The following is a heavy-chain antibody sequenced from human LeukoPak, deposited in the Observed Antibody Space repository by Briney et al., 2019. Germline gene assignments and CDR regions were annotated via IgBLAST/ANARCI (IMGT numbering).Heavy chain of an antibody. V-gene: IGHV3-21*06. D-gene: IGHD3-22*01. J-gene: IGHJ4*02. Sequence: GGSLRLSCAASGFIVSSNYMSWVRQAPGKGLEWVSVISSSSSHKYYADSVRGRFTISRDNAKNSLYLQMSSLRAEDTAVYYCVRDYRDSSGDHQYFDYWGQGALVTVSS. CDR2: ISSSSSHK. CDR3: VRDYRDSSGDHQYFDY. CDR1: GFIVSSNY.